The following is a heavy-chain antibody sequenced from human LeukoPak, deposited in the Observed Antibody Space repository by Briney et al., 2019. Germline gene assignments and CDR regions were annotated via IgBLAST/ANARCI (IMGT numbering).Heavy chain of an antibody. J-gene: IGHJ4*02. CDR3: ARARGVSTGYRPIDY. Sequence: PGGSLRLSCAASGFTFRNYVIHWVRQAPGKGLEWVAVIWYDGSNKYYADSVKGRFTISRDNSKSTLYLQMNSLRAEDTAVYYCARARGVSTGYRPIDYWGQGTLVTVSS. CDR1: GFTFRNYV. CDR2: IWYDGSNK. D-gene: IGHD3-22*01. V-gene: IGHV3-33*08.